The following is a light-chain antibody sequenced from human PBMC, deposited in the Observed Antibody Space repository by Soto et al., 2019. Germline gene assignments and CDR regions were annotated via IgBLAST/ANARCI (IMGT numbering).Light chain of an antibody. CDR3: QQYDTSPYT. Sequence: EIVLTQSPGTLSLSPGERATLSCRASQSVSRTFLAWYQQKPGQDPSLHMYGASSRATGIPDRFSGSGSGTDFTLTISRLEPEDFAVYYCQQYDTSPYTFGQGTKLHIK. V-gene: IGKV3-20*01. CDR2: GAS. CDR1: QSVSRTF. J-gene: IGKJ2*01.